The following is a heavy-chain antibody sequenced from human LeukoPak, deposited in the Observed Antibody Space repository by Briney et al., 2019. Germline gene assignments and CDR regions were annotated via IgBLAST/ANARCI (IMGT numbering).Heavy chain of an antibody. CDR1: GGSFSGYY. V-gene: IGHV4-34*01. CDR3: ARDGGYSYGYYFDY. Sequence: PSETLSLTCAVYGGSFSGYYWSWIRQPPGKGLEWIGEINHSGSTNYNPSLKSRVTISADTSKNQFSLKLSSVTAADTAVYYCARDGGYSYGYYFDYWGQGTLVTVSS. J-gene: IGHJ4*02. CDR2: INHSGST. D-gene: IGHD5-18*01.